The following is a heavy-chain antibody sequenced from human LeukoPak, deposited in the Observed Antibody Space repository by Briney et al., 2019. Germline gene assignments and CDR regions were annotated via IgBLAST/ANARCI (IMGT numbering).Heavy chain of an antibody. CDR2: IKEDGGEI. J-gene: IGHJ4*02. V-gene: IGHV3-7*03. CDR3: ARSGYSHSWDY. CDR1: GFTFSSYW. D-gene: IGHD1-26*01. Sequence: GGSLRLSCAASGFTFSSYWMSWVRQAPGKGLEWVANIKEDGGEIHFVDSVKGRFTISRDNAKNSLYLQMNSLRGDDTAVYYCARSGYSHSWDYWGQGTLVIVSS.